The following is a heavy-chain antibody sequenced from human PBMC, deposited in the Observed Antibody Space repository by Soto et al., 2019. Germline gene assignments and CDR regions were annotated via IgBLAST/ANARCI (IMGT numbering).Heavy chain of an antibody. D-gene: IGHD1-1*01. CDR1: GGSMSRYY. CDR2: IHYTGST. J-gene: IGHJ5*02. Sequence: SETLSLTCTVSGGSMSRYYWTWIRQPPGKGLEWIGNIHYTGSTNYNPSLKSRVTILLGTSTSQFSLKVSSVTAADTAVYYCARDLTISSTDGPLDPWGHGTLVTV. V-gene: IGHV4-59*01. CDR3: ARDLTISSTDGPLDP.